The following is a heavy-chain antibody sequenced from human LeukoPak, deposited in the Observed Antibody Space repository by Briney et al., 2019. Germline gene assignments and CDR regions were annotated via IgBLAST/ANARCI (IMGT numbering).Heavy chain of an antibody. V-gene: IGHV3-23*01. Sequence: GGSLRLSCAASGFTFSSYAMSWVRQAPGKGLEWVSAISTTGGTTYYADSVKGRFTISRDNSKSTLYLQMNSLRAEDTAVYYCAKDLSSGWPHAFDIWGQGTAVTVSS. CDR3: AKDLSSGWPHAFDI. D-gene: IGHD6-19*01. CDR2: ISTTGGTT. CDR1: GFTFSSYA. J-gene: IGHJ3*02.